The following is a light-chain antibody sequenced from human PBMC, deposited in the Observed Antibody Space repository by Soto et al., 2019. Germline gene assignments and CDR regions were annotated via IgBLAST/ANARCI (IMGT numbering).Light chain of an antibody. J-gene: IGKJ4*01. Sequence: EIVLTQSPGTLSLSPGERATLSCRASQSVSSSYLAWYQQKPGQAPRLLIYDASSRATGISDRFSGTGSATDFTLTISRLEPEDFAVYYCQQYGASPPLTFGGGTKVEIK. CDR2: DAS. V-gene: IGKV3-20*01. CDR3: QQYGASPPLT. CDR1: QSVSSSY.